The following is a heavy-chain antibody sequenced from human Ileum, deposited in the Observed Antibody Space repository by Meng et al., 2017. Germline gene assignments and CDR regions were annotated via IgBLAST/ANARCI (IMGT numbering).Heavy chain of an antibody. Sequence: GESLKISCAASGFTLTGYNINWVRQAPGKGLEWISSMTSSGSYIYYSDSVKGRFSISRDNAKNSGYLQMNSLRLEDTAVYYCARDRRPTANDAFDLWGQGTMVTVSS. J-gene: IGHJ3*01. V-gene: IGHV3-21*01. CDR3: ARDRRPTANDAFDL. CDR1: GFTLTGYN. CDR2: MTSSGSYI. D-gene: IGHD1-1*01.